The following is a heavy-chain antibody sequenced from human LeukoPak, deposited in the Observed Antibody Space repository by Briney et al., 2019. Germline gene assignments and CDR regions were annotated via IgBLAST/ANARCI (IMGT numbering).Heavy chain of an antibody. Sequence: SETLSLTFTVSGGSISSGGYYWSWIRQPPGKGLEWIGYIYHSGSTYYNPSLKSRVTISVDRSKNQFSLKLSSVTAADTAVYYCARGGGGYDYSYWGQGTLVTVSS. V-gene: IGHV4-30-2*01. CDR1: GGSISSGGYY. D-gene: IGHD5-12*01. J-gene: IGHJ4*02. CDR3: ARGGGGYDYSY. CDR2: IYHSGST.